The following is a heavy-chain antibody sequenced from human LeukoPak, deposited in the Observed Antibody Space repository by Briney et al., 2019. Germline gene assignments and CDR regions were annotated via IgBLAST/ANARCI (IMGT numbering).Heavy chain of an antibody. J-gene: IGHJ4*02. Sequence: PSGTLSLTCTVSGGSISSYYWSWIRQPPGKGLEWIGYIYYSGSTNYNPSLKSRVTISVDTSKNQFSLKLSSVTAADTAVYYCARGAPVEMATTYYFDYWGQGTLVTVSS. CDR2: IYYSGST. D-gene: IGHD5-24*01. V-gene: IGHV4-59*01. CDR1: GGSISSYY. CDR3: ARGAPVEMATTYYFDY.